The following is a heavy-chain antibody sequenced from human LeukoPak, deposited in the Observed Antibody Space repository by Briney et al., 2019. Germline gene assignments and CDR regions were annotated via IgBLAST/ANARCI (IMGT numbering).Heavy chain of an antibody. D-gene: IGHD3-22*01. CDR2: IIPILGIA. CDR3: ARDLITMIYSPPRY. J-gene: IGHJ4*02. V-gene: IGHV1-69*04. CDR1: GYTFTCYY. Sequence: GASVKVSCKASGYTFTCYYMHWARQAPGQGLEWMGRIIPILGIANYAQKFQGRVTITADKSTSTAYMELSSLRSEDTAVYYCARDLITMIYSPPRYWGQGALVTVSS.